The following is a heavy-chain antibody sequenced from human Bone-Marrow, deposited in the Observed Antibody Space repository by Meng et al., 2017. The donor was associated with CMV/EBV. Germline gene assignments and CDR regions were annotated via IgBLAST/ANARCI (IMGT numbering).Heavy chain of an antibody. CDR2: INPSGGST. Sequence: ASVKVSCKASGYTFTSYYMHWVRQAPGQGLEWMGIINPSGGSTSYAQKFQGRVTLTTDTSTGTAYMELRSLRSDDTALYYCARQIVGGLEGYYFDSWGQGTQVTVSS. CDR3: ARQIVGGLEGYYFDS. J-gene: IGHJ4*02. V-gene: IGHV1-46*01. D-gene: IGHD1-26*01. CDR1: GYTFTSYY.